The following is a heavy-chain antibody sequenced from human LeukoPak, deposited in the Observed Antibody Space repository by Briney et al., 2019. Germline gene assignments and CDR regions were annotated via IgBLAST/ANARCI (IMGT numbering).Heavy chain of an antibody. Sequence: GGSLRLSCEASGFTFSVYGMHWVRQAPGRGPEWVAVIWNDGSHKYYADSVSGRFIISRDNSKNTMYLQMNNLRDEDTAVYYCARASGCYDYWGQGTLVTVSS. D-gene: IGHD1-26*01. CDR3: ARASGCYDY. V-gene: IGHV3-33*01. CDR2: IWNDGSHK. CDR1: GFTFSVYG. J-gene: IGHJ4*02.